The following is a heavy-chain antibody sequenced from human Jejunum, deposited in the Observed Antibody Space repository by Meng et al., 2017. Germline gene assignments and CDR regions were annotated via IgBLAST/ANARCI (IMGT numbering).Heavy chain of an antibody. CDR3: ARDWGCRDGYCFSGLLEF. D-gene: IGHD2-15*01. CDR1: GDSISSNNR. CDR2: IYHRGDT. J-gene: IGHJ4*02. Sequence: QVQLQESGPGLVRPSGGLTLSCAVSGDSISSNNRWTWVRQPPGRGLEWIGEIYHRGDTNYNPSLTSPVTISVDKSKNQFTLRLNSVTAADTAIYYCARDWGCRDGYCFSGLLEFWGQGTLVTVSS. V-gene: IGHV4-4*02.